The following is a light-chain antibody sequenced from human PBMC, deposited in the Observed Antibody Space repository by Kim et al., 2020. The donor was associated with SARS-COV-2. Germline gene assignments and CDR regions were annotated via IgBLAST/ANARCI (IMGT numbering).Light chain of an antibody. CDR2: QDS. CDR1: KVGDKY. CDR3: QAWDSSTGV. Sequence: SVSPGQTASITCSGDKVGDKYACWYQQKPGPSPVMVIYQDSKRPSGIPARFSGSTSGNTATLTISGTQAMDEADYYCQAWDSSTGVFGTGTKVTVL. J-gene: IGLJ1*01. V-gene: IGLV3-1*01.